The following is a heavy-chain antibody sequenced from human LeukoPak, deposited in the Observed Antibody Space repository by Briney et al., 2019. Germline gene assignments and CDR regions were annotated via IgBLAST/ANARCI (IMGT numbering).Heavy chain of an antibody. CDR1: GGSISSGGYY. D-gene: IGHD4-11*01. Sequence: SETLSLTCTVSGGSISSGGYYWSWIRQHPGKGLEGIGYNCYSGSTYYNPSLKSRVTISVDASKNQFSLKLSSVTAADTAVYYCARDRTDYRMAFDIWGQGTMVSVSS. V-gene: IGHV4-31*03. CDR3: ARDRTDYRMAFDI. CDR2: NCYSGST. J-gene: IGHJ3*02.